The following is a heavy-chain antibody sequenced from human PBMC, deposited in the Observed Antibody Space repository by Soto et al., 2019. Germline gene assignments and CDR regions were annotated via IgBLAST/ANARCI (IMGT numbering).Heavy chain of an antibody. Sequence: EVQLLESGGGMEQPGGSLRLSCVASGFTFSVYAMSWVRQAPGKGLEWVSVIGGSGGDIYYADSVKGRFTISRDNSKNTPYLEMNSLRAGDTAVYYCAEKQGRLWSSYYFQYWGLGTLVTVFS. CDR2: IGGSGGDI. V-gene: IGHV3-23*01. D-gene: IGHD3-3*01. J-gene: IGHJ1*01. CDR3: AEKQGRLWSSYYFQY. CDR1: GFTFSVYA.